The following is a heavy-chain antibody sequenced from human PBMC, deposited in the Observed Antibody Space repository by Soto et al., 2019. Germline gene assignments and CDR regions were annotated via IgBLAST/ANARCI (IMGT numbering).Heavy chain of an antibody. CDR1: GFPLSSYC. CDR3: AREGLRFLEWPIDAFDI. J-gene: IGHJ3*02. CDR2: IKQDGSEK. D-gene: IGHD3-3*01. Sequence: PGGSLRLSCAASGFPLSSYCMSWVRPAPGKGLEWVANIKQDGSEKYYVDSVKGRFTISRDNAKNSLYLQMNSLRAEDTAVYYCAREGLRFLEWPIDAFDIWGQGTMVTVSS. V-gene: IGHV3-7*01.